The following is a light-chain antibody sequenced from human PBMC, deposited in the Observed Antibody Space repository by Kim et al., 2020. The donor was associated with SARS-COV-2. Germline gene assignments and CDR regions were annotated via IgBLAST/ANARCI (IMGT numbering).Light chain of an antibody. CDR1: QSVSRTY. CDR3: QQYVNSPLT. J-gene: IGKJ4*01. Sequence: SPGERATLSCRASQSVSRTYLAWYQQKPGQAPRLLIYGATSRATGIPDRFSGSGSGTDFTLTISRLEPDDFAVYFCQQYVNSPLTFGGGTKVDIK. V-gene: IGKV3-20*01. CDR2: GAT.